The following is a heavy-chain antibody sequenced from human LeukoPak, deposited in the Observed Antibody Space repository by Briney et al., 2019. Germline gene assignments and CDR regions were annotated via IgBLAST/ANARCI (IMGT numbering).Heavy chain of an antibody. Sequence: GGSLRLSCAASGFTVGRNWMHWVRQAPGKGLEWVAFISYDGSNKYYADSVKGRFTISRDNSKNTLYLEMNSLRPEDTALYCCAKDYSSSSDYFDFWGQGTLVTVSS. CDR1: GFTVGRNW. J-gene: IGHJ4*02. D-gene: IGHD6-13*01. CDR3: AKDYSSSSDYFDF. V-gene: IGHV3-30*18. CDR2: ISYDGSNK.